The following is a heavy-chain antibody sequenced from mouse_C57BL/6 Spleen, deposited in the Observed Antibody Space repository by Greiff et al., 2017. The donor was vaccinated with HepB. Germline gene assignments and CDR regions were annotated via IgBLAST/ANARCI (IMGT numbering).Heavy chain of an antibody. CDR1: GYSFTSYY. CDR3: ARGDYYYGSY. V-gene: IGHV1-66*01. CDR2: IYPGSGNT. Sequence: QVQLQQSGPELVKPGASVKISCKASGYSFTSYYIHWVKQRPGQGLEWIGWIYPGSGNTKYNEKFKGKATLTADTSSSTAYMQLSSLTSEDSAVYYCARGDYYYGSYWGQGTTLTVSS. J-gene: IGHJ2*01. D-gene: IGHD1-1*01.